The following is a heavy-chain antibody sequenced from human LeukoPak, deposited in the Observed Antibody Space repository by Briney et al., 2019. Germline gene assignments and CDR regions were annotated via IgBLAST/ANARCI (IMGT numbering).Heavy chain of an antibody. CDR1: GYTLTGYY. CDR3: ASSPLLGYCSGGSCLNLDY. CDR2: INPNSGGT. Sequence: ASVKVSCKASGYTLTGYYMHWVRQAPGQGLEWMGWINPNSGGTNYAQKFQGRVTMTRDTSISTAYMELSRLRSDDTAVYYCASSPLLGYCSGGSCLNLDYWGQGTLVTVSS. J-gene: IGHJ4*02. D-gene: IGHD2-15*01. V-gene: IGHV1-2*02.